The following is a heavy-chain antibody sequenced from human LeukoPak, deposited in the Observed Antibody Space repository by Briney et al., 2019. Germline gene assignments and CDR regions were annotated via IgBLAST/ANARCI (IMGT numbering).Heavy chain of an antibody. CDR2: ISSSGSTI. CDR1: GFTFSSYS. D-gene: IGHD3-22*01. V-gene: IGHV3-48*04. CDR3: AIQNYYDSSGYYPDAFDI. J-gene: IGHJ3*02. Sequence: GGSLRLSCAASGFTFSSYSMNWVRQAPGKGLEWVSYISSSGSTIYYADSVKGRFTISRDNAKNSLYLQMNSLRAEDTAVYYCAIQNYYDSSGYYPDAFDIWGQGTMVTVSS.